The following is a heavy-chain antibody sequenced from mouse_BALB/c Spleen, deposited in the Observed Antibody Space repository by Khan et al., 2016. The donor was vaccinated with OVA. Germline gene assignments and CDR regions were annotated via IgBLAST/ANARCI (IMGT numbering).Heavy chain of an antibody. Sequence: EVQLQESGPGLAKPSQSLSLTCTVTGYSITSDYALNLIRQFPGNKLEWMGFISYSGNTKYNPSLKNRFSITRDTSKNQFFLQLNSVTTEDTATYYCARVYGGDFDYWGQGTTLTVSS. CDR3: ARVYGGDFDY. J-gene: IGHJ2*01. V-gene: IGHV3-2*02. CDR2: ISYSGNT. D-gene: IGHD1-1*01. CDR1: GYSITSDYA.